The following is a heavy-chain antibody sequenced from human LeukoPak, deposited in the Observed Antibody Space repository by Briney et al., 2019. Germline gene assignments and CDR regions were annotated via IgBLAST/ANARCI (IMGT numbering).Heavy chain of an antibody. CDR3: ARDLHYCLAMDG. CDR2: IYSGGNT. D-gene: IGHD3-10*01. CDR1: GFYVSNTF. Sequence: GGSLRHSFAASGFYVSNTFMYWVRQAPGKGLEWVSIIYSGGNTYYADSVKGRFAISRDNSKNTLFLQLNSLRAEDTALYYCARDLHYCLAMDGWGQGTTVTVSS. J-gene: IGHJ6*02. V-gene: IGHV3-53*01.